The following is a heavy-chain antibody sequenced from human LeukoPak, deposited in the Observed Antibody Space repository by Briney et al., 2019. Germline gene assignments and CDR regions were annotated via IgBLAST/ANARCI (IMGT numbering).Heavy chain of an antibody. Sequence: SETLSLTCTVSGGSISSYYWSWIRQPAGKGLEWIGRIYTSGSTNYNPSLKSRVTMSVDTSKNQFSLKLSSVTAADTAVYYCASSENYYDSSGESYFDYWGQGTLVTVSS. CDR1: GGSISSYY. CDR3: ASSENYYDSSGESYFDY. J-gene: IGHJ4*02. V-gene: IGHV4-4*07. D-gene: IGHD3-22*01. CDR2: IYTSGST.